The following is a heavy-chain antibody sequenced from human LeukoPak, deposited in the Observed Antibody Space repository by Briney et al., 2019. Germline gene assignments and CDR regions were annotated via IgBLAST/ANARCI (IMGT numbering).Heavy chain of an antibody. CDR3: ARDRYQGLYDFWAYYYYMDV. Sequence: KPSGTLSLTCAVSGGSISSSNWWSWVRQPPGKGLVWIGEIYHSGSTNYNPSLKSRVTISVDTSKNQFSLKLSSVTAADTAVYYCARDRYQGLYDFWAYYYYMDVWGKGTTVTVSS. D-gene: IGHD3-3*01. CDR1: GGSISSSNW. V-gene: IGHV4-4*02. CDR2: IYHSGST. J-gene: IGHJ6*03.